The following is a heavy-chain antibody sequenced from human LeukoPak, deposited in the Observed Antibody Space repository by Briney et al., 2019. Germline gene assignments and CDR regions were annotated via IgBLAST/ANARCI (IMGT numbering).Heavy chain of an antibody. CDR2: IYYSGST. CDR3: ARDPEYSSPAFDI. D-gene: IGHD6-6*01. CDR1: GGSISSYY. J-gene: IGHJ3*02. V-gene: IGHV4-59*01. Sequence: SETLSLTCTVSGGSISSYYWSWIRQPPGKGLEWIGYIYYSGSTNYNPSLKSRVTISVDTSKNQFSLKLSSVPAADTAVYYCARDPEYSSPAFDIWGQGTMVSVSS.